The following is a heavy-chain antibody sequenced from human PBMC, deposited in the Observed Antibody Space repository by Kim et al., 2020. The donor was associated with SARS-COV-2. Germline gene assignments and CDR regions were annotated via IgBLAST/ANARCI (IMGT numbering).Heavy chain of an antibody. J-gene: IGHJ4*01. CDR2: IYWDDDK. Sequence: SGPTLVIPTQTLTLTCTFSGFSLTSSGANVGWIRQPPGRALEWLALIYWDDDKRYSPSLKNRLTITKDTSRNQVVLTMSNMDPADTGTYFCAHGPGFIWQRHFDYWGHGALATCSS. CDR3: AHGPGFIWQRHFDY. CDR1: GFSLTSSGAN. D-gene: IGHD6-25*01. V-gene: IGHV2-5*02.